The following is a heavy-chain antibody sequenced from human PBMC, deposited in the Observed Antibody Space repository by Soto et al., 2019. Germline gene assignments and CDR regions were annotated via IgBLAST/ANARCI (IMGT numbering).Heavy chain of an antibody. CDR1: GLTFSNYA. Sequence: EVRLLESGGGLVQPGGSLRLSCATSGLTFSNYAMSWVRQEPGGGREWVSSMRGSSSTTDYADAVRGRFTISRDRSKNTLYLQMSSPRAEDTALYYCAKNQERELPRVIDFWGQGTLVTVSS. D-gene: IGHD1-7*01. J-gene: IGHJ4*02. CDR2: MRGSSSTT. CDR3: AKNQERELPRVIDF. V-gene: IGHV3-23*01.